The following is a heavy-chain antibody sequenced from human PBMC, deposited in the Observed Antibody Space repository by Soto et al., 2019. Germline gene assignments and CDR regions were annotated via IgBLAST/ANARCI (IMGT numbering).Heavy chain of an antibody. CDR2: IYWDDDK. D-gene: IGHD3-16*01. CDR3: AHSLGEVLFDP. CDR1: GFSLTTSGVG. Sequence: QITLKESGPTLVKSTQTLTLTCTFSGFSLTTSGVGVGWIRQPPGKALEWLALIYWDDDKRYSPSLKSRLTTTXXTSKHPVVVRMTNMAPVDTATDCCAHSLGEVLFDPLGQGTLVTVSS. J-gene: IGHJ5*02. V-gene: IGHV2-5*02.